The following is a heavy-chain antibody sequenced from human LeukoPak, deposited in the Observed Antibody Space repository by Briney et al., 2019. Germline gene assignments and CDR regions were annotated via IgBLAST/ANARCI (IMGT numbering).Heavy chain of an antibody. CDR2: IYHSGST. D-gene: IGHD2-2*01. CDR3: ARGPPLYCSSASCYYWYFDL. J-gene: IGHJ2*01. CDR1: GGSISSSNW. V-gene: IGHV4-4*02. Sequence: PSETLSLTCAVSGGSISSSNWWSWVRQPPGKGLEWIGEIYHSGSTNYNPSLKSRVTISVDKSKNQFSLKLSSVTAADTAVYYCARGPPLYCSSASCYYWYFDLWGRGTLVTVSS.